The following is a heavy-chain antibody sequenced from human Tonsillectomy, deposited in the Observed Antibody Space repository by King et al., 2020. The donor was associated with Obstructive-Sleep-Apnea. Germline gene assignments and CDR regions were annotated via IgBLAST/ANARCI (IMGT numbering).Heavy chain of an antibody. D-gene: IGHD3-22*01. CDR2: IYYSGST. Sequence: QLQESGPGLVKPSETLSLTCTVSGGSISSYYWSWIRQPPGKGLEGIGYIYYSGSTNYNPPLKSRVTISVDTSKNQFSLKLSSVTAADTAVYYCARHERDDSSGYYYLYYFDYWGQGTLVTVSS. V-gene: IGHV4-59*08. J-gene: IGHJ4*02. CDR1: GGSISSYY. CDR3: ARHERDDSSGYYYLYYFDY.